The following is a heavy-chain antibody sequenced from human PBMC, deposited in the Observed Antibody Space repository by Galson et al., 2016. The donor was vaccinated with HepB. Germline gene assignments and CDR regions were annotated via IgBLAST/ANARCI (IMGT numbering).Heavy chain of an antibody. J-gene: IGHJ4*02. CDR1: GFTFSSFA. V-gene: IGHV3-23*01. CDR2: ISSRGDST. CDR3: AKDLLPQWPPPYYFDY. Sequence: SLRLSCAASGFTFSSFAMSWVRQTPGKGLEWVSAISSRGDSTLYADSVNGRFTISRDNSKRTLYLQMNSLRAEDTAVYYCAKDLLPQWPPPYYFDYWGQGTLVTVSS. D-gene: IGHD6-19*01.